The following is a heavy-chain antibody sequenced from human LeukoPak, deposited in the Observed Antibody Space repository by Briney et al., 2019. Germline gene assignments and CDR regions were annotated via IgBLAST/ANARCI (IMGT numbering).Heavy chain of an antibody. D-gene: IGHD3-10*01. CDR1: GFTFSSYA. J-gene: IGHJ4*02. CDR3: ARNWGHYYGSGVDY. V-gene: IGHV3-23*01. Sequence: GGSLRLSCAASGFTFSSYAMSWVRQAPGKGLEWVSAISGSGGSTYYADSVKGRFTISRDNSKNTLYLQMNSLRAEDTAVYYCARNWGHYYGSGVDYWGQGTLVTVSS. CDR2: ISGSGGST.